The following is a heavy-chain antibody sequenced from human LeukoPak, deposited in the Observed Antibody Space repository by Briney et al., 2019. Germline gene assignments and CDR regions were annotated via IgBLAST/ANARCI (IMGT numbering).Heavy chain of an antibody. CDR1: GFAFSSYA. Sequence: GGSLRLSCAASGFAFSSYAMSWVRQAPGKGLEWVSAISSNGGSTYYADSVKGRFTISRDNSKNTLYLQMSSLRAEDTAVYYCVTGDDSSGYRFQHWGQGTLVTVSS. CDR2: ISSNGGST. V-gene: IGHV3-64D*06. D-gene: IGHD3-22*01. J-gene: IGHJ1*01. CDR3: VTGDDSSGYRFQH.